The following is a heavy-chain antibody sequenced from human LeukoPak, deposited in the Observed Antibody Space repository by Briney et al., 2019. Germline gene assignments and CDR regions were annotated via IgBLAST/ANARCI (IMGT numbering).Heavy chain of an antibody. D-gene: IGHD3-10*01. CDR3: ARDDSAPSGSYYQDAFDI. CDR1: GGSISSYY. J-gene: IGHJ3*02. V-gene: IGHV4-4*07. Sequence: SETLSLTCTVSGGSISSYYWSWIRQPAGKGLEWIRRIYTSGSTNYNPSLKSRVTMSVDTSKNQFSLKLSSVTAADTAVYYCARDDSAPSGSYYQDAFDIWGQGTMVTVSS. CDR2: IYTSGST.